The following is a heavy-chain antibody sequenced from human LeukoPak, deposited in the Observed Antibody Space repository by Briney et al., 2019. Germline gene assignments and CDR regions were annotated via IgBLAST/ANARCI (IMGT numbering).Heavy chain of an antibody. CDR3: AREGKYSSSAIDY. D-gene: IGHD6-13*01. CDR2: ISSSGSTI. V-gene: IGHV3-48*03. CDR1: GFIFSSYE. J-gene: IGHJ4*02. Sequence: GGSLRLSCAASGFIFSSYEMNWVRQAPGKGLEWVSYISSSGSTIYYADSVKGRFTISRDNAKNSLYLQMNSLRAEDTAVYYCAREGKYSSSAIDYWGQGTLVTVSS.